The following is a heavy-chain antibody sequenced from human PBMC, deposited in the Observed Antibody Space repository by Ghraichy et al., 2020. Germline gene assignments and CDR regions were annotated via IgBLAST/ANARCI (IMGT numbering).Heavy chain of an antibody. V-gene: IGHV4-39*01. CDR2: IYYSGST. CDR3: ARHTYDSSARPFDY. D-gene: IGHD3-22*01. Sequence: LNISCTVSGGSISSSSYYWGWIRQPPGKGLEWIGSIYYSGSTYYNPSLKSRVTISVDTSKNQFSLKLSSVTAADTAVYYCARHTYDSSARPFDYWGQGTLVTVSS. J-gene: IGHJ4*02. CDR1: GGSISSSSYY.